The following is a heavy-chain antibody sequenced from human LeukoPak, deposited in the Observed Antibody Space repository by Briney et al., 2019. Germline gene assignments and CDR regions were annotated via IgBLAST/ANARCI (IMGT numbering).Heavy chain of an antibody. CDR1: GFTFSSYA. D-gene: IGHD3-3*01. J-gene: IGHJ4*02. V-gene: IGHV3-23*01. CDR2: ISGSGGST. Sequence: GGSLRLSCAASGFTFSSYAMSWVRQAPGKGLVWVSAISGSGGSTYYADSVKGRFTISRDNSKNTLYLQMNSLRAEDTAVYYCAKSPSDFWSGYPLDYWGQGTLVTVSS. CDR3: AKSPSDFWSGYPLDY.